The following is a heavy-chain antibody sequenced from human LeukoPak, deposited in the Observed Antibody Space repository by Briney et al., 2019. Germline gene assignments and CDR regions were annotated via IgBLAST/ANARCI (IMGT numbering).Heavy chain of an antibody. J-gene: IGHJ5*02. Sequence: GGSLRLSCAASGFTFSSYSMNWVRQAPGKGLEWVSYISSSSSTIYYADSVKGRFTISRDNAKNSLYLQMNSLRAEDTAVYYCARSIGYCSSTRCYNWFDPWGQGTLVTVSS. CDR2: ISSSSSTI. CDR1: GFTFSSYS. D-gene: IGHD2-2*01. V-gene: IGHV3-48*01. CDR3: ARSIGYCSSTRCYNWFDP.